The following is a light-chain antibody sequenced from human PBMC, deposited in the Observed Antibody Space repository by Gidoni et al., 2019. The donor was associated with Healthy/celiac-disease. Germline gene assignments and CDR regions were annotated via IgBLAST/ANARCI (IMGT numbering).Light chain of an antibody. J-gene: IGKJ1*01. CDR1: QSVSSY. CDR2: DAS. V-gene: IGKV3-11*01. Sequence: EIVLTQSPATLSLSPGERATLSCRASQSVSSYLAWYQQNPGQAPRLLIYDASNRATGIPARFSGSGSGTDFTLTISSLEPEDFAVYYCQQRSNWPPSWTFXQXTKVEIK. CDR3: QQRSNWPPSWT.